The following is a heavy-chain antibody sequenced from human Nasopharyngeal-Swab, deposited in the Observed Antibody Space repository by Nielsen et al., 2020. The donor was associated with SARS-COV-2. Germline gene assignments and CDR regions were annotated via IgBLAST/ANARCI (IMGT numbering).Heavy chain of an antibody. CDR1: GFTFSSYW. V-gene: IGHV3-74*01. CDR3: ATGSTTVVTPEYYYYMDV. CDR2: INSDGSST. J-gene: IGHJ6*03. Sequence: GESLKISCAASGFTFSSYWMHWVRQAPGKGLVWVSRINSDGSSTGYADSVKGRFTISRDNSKNTLYLQMNSLRAEDTAVYYCATGSTTVVTPEYYYYMDVWGKGTTVTVSS. D-gene: IGHD4-23*01.